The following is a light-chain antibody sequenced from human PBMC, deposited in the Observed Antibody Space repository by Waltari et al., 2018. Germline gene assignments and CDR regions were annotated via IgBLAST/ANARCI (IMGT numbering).Light chain of an antibody. CDR3: QQYGSSPIT. CDR2: GAS. V-gene: IGKV3-20*01. J-gene: IGKJ5*01. Sequence: EIVLTQSPGTLSLSPGERATLSCRASQSVSSSYLVWYQQKPGQAPSLLIYGASSRATGIPARFGGSGCGTDFTLTISRLEPEDFAVYYCQQYGSSPITFGQGTRLEIK. CDR1: QSVSSSY.